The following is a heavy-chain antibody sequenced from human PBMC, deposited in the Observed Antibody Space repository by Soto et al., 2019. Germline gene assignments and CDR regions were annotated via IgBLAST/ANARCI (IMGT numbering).Heavy chain of an antibody. J-gene: IGHJ4*02. D-gene: IGHD2-15*01. CDR3: SRLVV. V-gene: IGHV3-73*01. Sequence: GGSLRLSCAASGFNFSGSVIHWVRQASGKGLEWVGRIGSKAYNYATAYAASVEGRFTVSGDDSKNTAYLQMNSLKSEDTAVYYCSRLVVWGQGSLVTVSS. CDR2: IGSKAYNYAT. CDR1: GFNFSGSV.